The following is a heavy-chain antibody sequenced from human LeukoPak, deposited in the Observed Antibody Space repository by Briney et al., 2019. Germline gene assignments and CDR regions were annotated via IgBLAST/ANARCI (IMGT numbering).Heavy chain of an antibody. Sequence: SETLSLTCTVSGSSISSYYWSWIRQPPGKGLEWIGYIYYSGSTNYNPSLKSRVTISVDTSKNQFSLKLSSVTAADTAVYYCARAVGYPKWFDPWGQGTLVTVSS. CDR1: GSSISSYY. CDR2: IYYSGST. V-gene: IGHV4-59*01. D-gene: IGHD6-13*01. CDR3: ARAVGYPKWFDP. J-gene: IGHJ5*02.